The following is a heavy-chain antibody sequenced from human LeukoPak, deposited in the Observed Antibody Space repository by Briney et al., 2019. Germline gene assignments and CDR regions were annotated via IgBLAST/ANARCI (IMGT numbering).Heavy chain of an antibody. CDR2: YYRSGNT. CDR1: GYSISSGYY. CDR3: ARSGVLYWIQI. V-gene: IGHV4-38-2*01. D-gene: IGHD2-15*01. J-gene: IGHJ4*02. Sequence: PSETLSLTCAVSGYSISSGYYWGWLRQPPGKGLGWIGSYYRSGNTYYNPSLRRRVTLSLDTSNHQFSMKLRSVTAADPAVYFCARSGVLYWIQIWGQGARVSVS.